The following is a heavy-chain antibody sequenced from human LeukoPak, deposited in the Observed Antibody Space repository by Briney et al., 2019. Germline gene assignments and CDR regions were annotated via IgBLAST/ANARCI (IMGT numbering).Heavy chain of an antibody. J-gene: IGHJ3*02. V-gene: IGHV4-59*01. D-gene: IGHD2-2*01. CDR2: IYYSGST. CDR3: ARDPLVASDAFDI. Sequence: PSETLSLTCTVSGGSISSYYWSWIRQPPGKGLEWIGYIYYSGSTNYNPSLKSRVTISVDTSKNQFSLKLSSVTAADTAVYYCARDPLVASDAFDIWGQGTMVTVSS. CDR1: GGSISSYY.